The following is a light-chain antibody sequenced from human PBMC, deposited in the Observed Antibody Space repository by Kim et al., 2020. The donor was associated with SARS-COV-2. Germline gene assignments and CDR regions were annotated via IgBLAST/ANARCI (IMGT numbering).Light chain of an antibody. J-gene: IGLJ2*01. CDR2: RNN. V-gene: IGLV1-47*01. Sequence: PGQTVTSSGSGSGSDIGSNYVYWYQQLPGTAPKLLMYRNNQRPSGVPDRFSGSKSGTSASLAISGLRSEDEADYYCAAWDDSLSGGFGGGTQLTVL. CDR1: GSDIGSNY. CDR3: AAWDDSLSGG.